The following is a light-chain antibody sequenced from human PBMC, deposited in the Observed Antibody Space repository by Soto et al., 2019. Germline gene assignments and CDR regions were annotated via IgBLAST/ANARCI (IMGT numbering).Light chain of an antibody. Sequence: EIVMTQSPATLSVSPGERATLSCRASQSVSSKLAWYQQKPGQPPRLLIYAASTRATGIPVRFSGSGSGTEFTLTISSLQSEDFAVYYCRQYNNWPWTFGQGTKVEIK. CDR2: AAS. CDR3: RQYNNWPWT. V-gene: IGKV3-15*01. CDR1: QSVSSK. J-gene: IGKJ1*01.